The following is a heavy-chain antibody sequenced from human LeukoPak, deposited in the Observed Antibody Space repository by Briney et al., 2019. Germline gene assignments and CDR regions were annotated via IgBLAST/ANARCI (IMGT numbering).Heavy chain of an antibody. D-gene: IGHD3-10*01. Sequence: GRSLRLSCAASGFSFSSYVMHWVRQAPGKGLEWVAVISSDGSDKYYADSGKGRFTISRDNSKNQLYLQMNSLRPEDTAVCYCAKGVRGVIAYYLDYWGQGTLVTVSS. V-gene: IGHV3-30*18. CDR2: ISSDGSDK. CDR1: GFSFSSYV. CDR3: AKGVRGVIAYYLDY. J-gene: IGHJ4*02.